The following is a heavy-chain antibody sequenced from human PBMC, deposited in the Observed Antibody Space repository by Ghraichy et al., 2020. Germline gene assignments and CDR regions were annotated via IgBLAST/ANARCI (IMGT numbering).Heavy chain of an antibody. J-gene: IGHJ3*02. CDR2: IYYSGST. CDR1: GGSISSYY. Sequence: SETLSLTCTVSGGSISSYYWSWIRQPPGKGLEWIGYIYYSGSTNYNPSLKSRVTISVDTSKNQFSLKLSSVTAADTAVYYCARERGFDAFDIWGQGTMVTVSS. V-gene: IGHV4-59*01. CDR3: ARERGFDAFDI.